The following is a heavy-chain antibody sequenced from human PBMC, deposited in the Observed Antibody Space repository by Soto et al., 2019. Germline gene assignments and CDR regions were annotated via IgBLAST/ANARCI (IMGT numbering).Heavy chain of an antibody. D-gene: IGHD6-19*01. V-gene: IGHV1-2*02. Sequence: YYMHXLRQAPVQVLEWMGWINPNSGGTNYAQKFHGRVTMTRETSISTAYMELSRLRSDDTAVYYCAREHSSGFLYYYYGMDVWGQGTTVNVYS. CDR3: AREHSSGFLYYYYGMDV. CDR2: INPNSGGT. CDR1: YY. J-gene: IGHJ6*01.